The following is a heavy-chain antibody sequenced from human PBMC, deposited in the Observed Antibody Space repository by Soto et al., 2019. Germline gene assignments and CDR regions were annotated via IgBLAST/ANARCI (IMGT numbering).Heavy chain of an antibody. CDR2: ISYDGTNK. J-gene: IGHJ4*02. CDR3: ARDPKTSGGQHWAFNYFDS. CDR1: GFSFSISP. D-gene: IGHD7-27*01. V-gene: IGHV3-30-3*01. Sequence: QVQLVESGGGVVQPGRSLRLSCAASGFSFSISPIHWVRQAPGKGPEWVALISYDGTNKFYADSVKGRFTNCRDNSKSTLYLQVDSLRPGDAAVYYCARDPKTSGGQHWAFNYFDSWGQGTLVTVSS.